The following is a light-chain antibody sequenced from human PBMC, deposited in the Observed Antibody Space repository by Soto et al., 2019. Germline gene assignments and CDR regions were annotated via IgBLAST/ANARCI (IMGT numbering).Light chain of an antibody. J-gene: IGKJ1*01. CDR2: DAS. CDR3: QQYDRFSWT. Sequence: DIPMTQSPSTLSASVGDRVTITCRASQSIGGWLAWYQQKPGKAPKLLIYDASSLESGVPSRFSGSAFGTEFTPTVSSLQPDDFATYYCQQYDRFSWTFGQGTKVEMK. V-gene: IGKV1-5*01. CDR1: QSIGGW.